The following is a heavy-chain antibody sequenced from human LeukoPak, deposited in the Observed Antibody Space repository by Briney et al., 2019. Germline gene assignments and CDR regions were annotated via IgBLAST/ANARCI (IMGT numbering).Heavy chain of an antibody. J-gene: IGHJ3*02. CDR3: ARGARDSSGWDAGAFDI. D-gene: IGHD6-19*01. CDR2: IKRDGSEK. Sequence: GGSLRLSCAASGFTFSSYWMSWVRQAPGKGLEWVANIKRDGSEKYYVDSVKGRFTISRDNAKNSLYLQMNSLRAEDTAVYYCARGARDSSGWDAGAFDIWGQRTMVTVSS. V-gene: IGHV3-7*01. CDR1: GFTFSSYW.